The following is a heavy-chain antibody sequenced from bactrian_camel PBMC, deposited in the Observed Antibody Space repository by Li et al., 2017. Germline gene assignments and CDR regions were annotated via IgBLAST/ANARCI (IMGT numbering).Heavy chain of an antibody. V-gene: IGHV3S31*01. CDR2: IYLGGGTS. Sequence: VQLVESGGGSVQAGGSLTLSCVASGYVDSSVCMGWFRQAPGQERGGVAAIYLGGGTSYYADSVKGRFTISRDNAQNIVYLQMNSVLPEDTGMYYCAAGPPDSNRRPTLSRSYVVYWGQGTQVTVS. D-gene: IGHD6*01. CDR1: GYVDSSVC. J-gene: IGHJ4*01. CDR3: AAGPPDSNRRPTLSRSYVVY.